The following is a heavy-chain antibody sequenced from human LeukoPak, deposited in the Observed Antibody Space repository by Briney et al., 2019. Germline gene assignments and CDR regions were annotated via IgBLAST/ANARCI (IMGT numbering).Heavy chain of an antibody. Sequence: GGSLRLSCAASGFNFKSFWMSWVRQAPTKGLEWVATIDYDGSGKYYVDSVKGRFTISRDNVKNSLYLEMNSLRAKDTAIYFCAKYPRTFDFWGQGILVTVS. V-gene: IGHV3-7*01. CDR1: GFNFKSFW. CDR3: AKYPRTFDF. D-gene: IGHD2-2*02. CDR2: IDYDGSGK. J-gene: IGHJ4*02.